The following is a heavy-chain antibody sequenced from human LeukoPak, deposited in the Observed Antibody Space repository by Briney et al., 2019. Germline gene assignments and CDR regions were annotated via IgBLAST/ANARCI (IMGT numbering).Heavy chain of an antibody. CDR1: GGSISSSSYY. Sequence: SETLSLTCTVSGGSISSSSYYWGWIRQPPGKGLEWIGSIYYSGSTYYNPSLKSRVTISVDTSKNQFSLKLSSVTAADTAVYYCARDRKQWLVPYYYYYGMDVWGQGTTVTVSS. CDR2: IYYSGST. CDR3: ARDRKQWLVPYYYYYGMDV. D-gene: IGHD6-19*01. J-gene: IGHJ6*02. V-gene: IGHV4-39*02.